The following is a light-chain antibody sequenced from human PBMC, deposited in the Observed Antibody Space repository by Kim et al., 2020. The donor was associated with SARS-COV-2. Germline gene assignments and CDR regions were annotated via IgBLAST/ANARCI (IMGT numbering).Light chain of an antibody. CDR2: YDS. V-gene: IGLV3-21*04. J-gene: IGLJ3*02. Sequence: PGTQAPTPGGGNDMGGKTVHWYTQEPGQAPVLVIYYDSDRPSGIPERFSGSNSGNTATLTISRVEAGDEADYYCQVWDSSSDHPGVFGGGTQLTVL. CDR1: DMGGKT. CDR3: QVWDSSSDHPGV.